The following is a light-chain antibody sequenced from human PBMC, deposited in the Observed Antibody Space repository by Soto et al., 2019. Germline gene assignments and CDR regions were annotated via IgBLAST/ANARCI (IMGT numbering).Light chain of an antibody. CDR3: SSYTSSSTL. V-gene: IGLV2-14*01. CDR2: EVS. CDR1: SSDVGSYNY. Sequence: QSVLTQPASVSGSPGQSITISCTGTSSDVGSYNYVSWYQQHPGKAPNLMIYEVSDRPSGISSRFSGSKSGNTASLTISGLQSEDEADYYCSSYTSSSTLFGTGTKVTV. J-gene: IGLJ1*01.